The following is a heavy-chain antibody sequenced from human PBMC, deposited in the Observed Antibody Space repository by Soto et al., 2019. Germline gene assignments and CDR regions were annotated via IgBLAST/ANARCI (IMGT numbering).Heavy chain of an antibody. V-gene: IGHV3-23*01. CDR3: AKDPEWELPKYYFDY. J-gene: IGHJ4*02. Sequence: GGSLRLSCAASGIIFRNYAMSWVRQAPGKGLEWVSSISGSGGSTYYADSVKGRFTISRDNSKNTLYLQMNSLRAEDTAVYYCAKDPEWELPKYYFDYWGQGTLVTVSS. CDR1: GIIFRNYA. CDR2: ISGSGGST. D-gene: IGHD1-26*01.